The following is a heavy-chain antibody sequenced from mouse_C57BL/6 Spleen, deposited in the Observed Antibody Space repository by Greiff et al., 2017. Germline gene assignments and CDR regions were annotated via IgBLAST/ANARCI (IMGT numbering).Heavy chain of an antibody. Sequence: VQLQQSGAELVRPGASVKLSCTASGFNIKDDYMHWVKQSPEQGLEWIGWIDPENGDTEYASKFQGKATITADTSSNTAYLQLSSLTSEDTAVYYGTTIKRFDYWGQGTTLTVSS. CDR1: GFNIKDDY. V-gene: IGHV14-4*01. J-gene: IGHJ2*01. CDR3: TTIKRFDY. CDR2: IDPENGDT.